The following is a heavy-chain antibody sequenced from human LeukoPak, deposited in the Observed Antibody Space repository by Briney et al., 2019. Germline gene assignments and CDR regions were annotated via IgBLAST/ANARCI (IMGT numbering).Heavy chain of an antibody. Sequence: GGSLRLSCAASGFTVSSNYMSWVRQAPGKGLEWVSVVYSGGNTYYADSVKGRFTISRDHSKNTLYLQMNSLRDEDTAVYYCAAAGVPAAKLPVLRFLEWFSGAFDYWGQGTLVTVSS. D-gene: IGHD3-3*01. V-gene: IGHV3-53*01. CDR2: VYSGGNT. CDR3: AAAGVPAAKLPVLRFLEWFSGAFDY. CDR1: GFTVSSNY. J-gene: IGHJ4*02.